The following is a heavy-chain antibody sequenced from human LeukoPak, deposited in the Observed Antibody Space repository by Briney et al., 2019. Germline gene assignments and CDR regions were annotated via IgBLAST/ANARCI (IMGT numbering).Heavy chain of an antibody. J-gene: IGHJ5*02. Sequence: PGGSLRLSCAASGFTFSSYEMNWVRQAPGKGLEWVSYISSSGSTIYYADSVKGRFTISRDNAKNSLYLQMNSLRPEDTALYYCARVGVDTPRNNWFDPWGQGTLVTVSS. CDR1: GFTFSSYE. V-gene: IGHV3-48*03. D-gene: IGHD2-2*02. CDR2: ISSSGSTI. CDR3: ARVGVDTPRNNWFDP.